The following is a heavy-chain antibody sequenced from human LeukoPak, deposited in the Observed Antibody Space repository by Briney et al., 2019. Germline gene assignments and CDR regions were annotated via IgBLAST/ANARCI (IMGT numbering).Heavy chain of an antibody. CDR2: FDPEDGET. CDR3: ATTKKGYYYYYGMDV. D-gene: IGHD2-8*01. V-gene: IGHV1-24*01. J-gene: IGHJ6*02. CDR1: EYTLTELS. Sequence: ASVKDSCKVSEYTLTELSMHWVRQAPGKGLEWMGGFDPEDGETIYAQKFQGRVTMTEDTSTDTAYMELSSLRSEDTAVYYCATTKKGYYYYYGMDVRGQGTTVTDSS.